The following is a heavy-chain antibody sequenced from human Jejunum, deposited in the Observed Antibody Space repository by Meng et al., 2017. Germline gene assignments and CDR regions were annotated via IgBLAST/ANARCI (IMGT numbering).Heavy chain of an antibody. CDR3: ARDRLVAVAGTDDY. CDR1: GFTVSSNY. J-gene: IGHJ4*02. V-gene: IGHV3-66*02. Sequence: ESLKISCAASGFTVSSNYMSWVRQAPGKGLEWVSVIYAGGGTYYADSVKGRFTVSRDNSKDTLYLQMNSLRPEDTAVYYCARDRLVAVAGTDDYWGQGTLVTVSS. CDR2: IYAGGGT. D-gene: IGHD6-19*01.